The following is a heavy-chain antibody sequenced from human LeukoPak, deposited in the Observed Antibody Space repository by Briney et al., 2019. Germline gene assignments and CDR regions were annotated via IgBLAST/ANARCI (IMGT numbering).Heavy chain of an antibody. CDR1: GFTFSSYS. J-gene: IGHJ6*04. CDR2: ISSSSSSI. Sequence: GGSLRLSCAASGFTFSSYSMNWVRQAPGKGLEWVSYISSSSSSIYYADPVKSRFTISRDNAKNSLYLQMNSLRAEDTAVYYCAELGITMIGGAWGKGTTVTISS. D-gene: IGHD3-10*02. V-gene: IGHV3-48*01. CDR3: AELGITMIGGA.